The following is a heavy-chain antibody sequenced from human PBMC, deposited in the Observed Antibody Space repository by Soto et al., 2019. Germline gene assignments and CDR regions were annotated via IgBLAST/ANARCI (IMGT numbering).Heavy chain of an antibody. CDR3: ARGEPTYYYDSSGYYYGYYFDY. Sequence: PSETLSLTCTVSGGSISSGGYYWSWIRQHPGKGLEWIGYIYYSGSTYYNPSLKSRVTISVDTSKNQFSLKLSSVTAADTAVYYCARGEPTYYYDSSGYYYGYYFDYWGQGTLVTVSS. V-gene: IGHV4-31*03. D-gene: IGHD3-22*01. CDR1: GGSISSGGYY. J-gene: IGHJ4*02. CDR2: IYYSGST.